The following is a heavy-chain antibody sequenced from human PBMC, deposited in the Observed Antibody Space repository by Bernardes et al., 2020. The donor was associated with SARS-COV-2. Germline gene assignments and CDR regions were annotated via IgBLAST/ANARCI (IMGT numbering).Heavy chain of an antibody. V-gene: IGHV1-2*02. J-gene: IGHJ6*02. D-gene: IGHD3-22*01. CDR3: AIPPTNYDRYGMDV. Sequence: ASVKVSCKASGYTFTGYYMHWVRQAPGQGLEWMGWINPNSGGTTYAQKFQGRVTMTRDTSISTAYMELSRLRSDDTAVYYCAIPPTNYDRYGMDVWGQGTTVTVSS. CDR2: INPNSGGT. CDR1: GYTFTGYY.